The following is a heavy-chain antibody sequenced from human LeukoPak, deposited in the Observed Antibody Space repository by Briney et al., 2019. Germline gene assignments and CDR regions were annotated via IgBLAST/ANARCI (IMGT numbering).Heavy chain of an antibody. D-gene: IGHD5-24*01. CDR2: IYYSGST. V-gene: IGHV4-59*01. CDR1: GFIFSSYW. CDR3: ARDDGYYYYMDV. J-gene: IGHJ6*03. Sequence: GSLRLSCAASGFIFSSYWMHWVRHAPGKGLAWIGYIYYSGSTNYNPSLKSRVTISVDTSKNQFSLKLSSVTAADTAVYYCARDDGYYYYMDVWGKGTTVTVSS.